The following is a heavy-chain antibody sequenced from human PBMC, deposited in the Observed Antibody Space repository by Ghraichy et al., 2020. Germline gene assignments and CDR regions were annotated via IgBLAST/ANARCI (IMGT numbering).Heavy chain of an antibody. Sequence: SETLSLTCAVYGGSFSGYYWSWIRQPPGKGLEWIGEINHSGSTNYNPSLKSRVTISVDTSKNQFSLKLSSVTAADTAVYYCARTRTGYSSSWYNYWGQGTLVTVSS. CDR3: ARTRTGYSSSWYNY. D-gene: IGHD6-13*01. CDR2: INHSGST. V-gene: IGHV4-34*01. J-gene: IGHJ4*02. CDR1: GGSFSGYY.